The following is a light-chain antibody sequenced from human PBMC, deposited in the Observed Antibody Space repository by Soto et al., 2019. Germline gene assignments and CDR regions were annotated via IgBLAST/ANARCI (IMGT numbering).Light chain of an antibody. CDR3: QQCYGPPYT. J-gene: IGKJ2*01. Sequence: DIVMTQSLDSLAVSLGERATINCKSSQSVLYSSNNKNYLTWYQQKPGQPPKLLIYWASTRESGVPDRFSGSGSGTDFTLTISSLQAEDVAVYYCQQCYGPPYTFGQGTKLEIK. V-gene: IGKV4-1*01. CDR1: QSVLYSSNNKNY. CDR2: WAS.